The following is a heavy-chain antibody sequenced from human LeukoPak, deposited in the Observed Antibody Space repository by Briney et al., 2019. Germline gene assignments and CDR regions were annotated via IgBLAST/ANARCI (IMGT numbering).Heavy chain of an antibody. V-gene: IGHV3-48*03. Sequence: GGSLRLSCAASGFTFSSYEMNWVRLAPGKGLEWVSYISSSGSTIYYADSVKGRFTISRDNAKNSLYLQMNSLRAEDTAVYYCAELGITMIGGVWGKGTTVTISS. CDR3: AELGITMIGGV. CDR1: GFTFSSYE. CDR2: ISSSGSTI. D-gene: IGHD3-10*02. J-gene: IGHJ6*04.